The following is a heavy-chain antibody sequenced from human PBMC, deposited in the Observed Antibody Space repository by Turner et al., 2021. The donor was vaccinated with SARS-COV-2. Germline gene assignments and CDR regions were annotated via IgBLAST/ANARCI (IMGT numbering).Heavy chain of an antibody. CDR2: ISSGSTYI. CDR3: ARDYHFDY. V-gene: IGHV3-21*01. J-gene: IGHJ4*02. CDR1: GFTFSSFG. Sequence: EVQLVESGGGLVKPGGSLRLSCAASGFTFSSFGMKWVRQAPGKGLEWVSSISSGSTYIYYADSVKGRFTISRDNAKNSLYLQMNSLRAEDTAVYYCARDYHFDYWGQGTLVTVSS.